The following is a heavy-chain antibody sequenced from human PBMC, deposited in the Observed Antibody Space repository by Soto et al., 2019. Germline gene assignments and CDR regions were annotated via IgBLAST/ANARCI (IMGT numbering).Heavy chain of an antibody. CDR2: ISSSSSYI. CDR3: AREHYGGNSMVYYYGSDV. Sequence: GALRLSCAASGFTFSSYSMNWVRQAPGKGLEWVSSISSSSSYIYYADSVKGRFTISRDNAKNSLYLQMNSLRAEDTAVYYCAREHYGGNSMVYYYGSDVWGHGTSVTGSS. CDR1: GFTFSSYS. D-gene: IGHD4-17*01. J-gene: IGHJ6*02. V-gene: IGHV3-21*01.